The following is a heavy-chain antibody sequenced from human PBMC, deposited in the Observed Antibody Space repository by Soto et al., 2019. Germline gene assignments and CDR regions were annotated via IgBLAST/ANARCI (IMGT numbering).Heavy chain of an antibody. CDR3: ARGQYTPQLGANDY. D-gene: IGHD5-12*01. CDR2: IYYSGST. V-gene: IGHV4-59*01. CDR1: GGSISSYY. J-gene: IGHJ4*02. Sequence: SETLSLTCTVSGGSISSYYWSWIRQPPGKGLEWIGYIYYSGSTNYNPSLKSRVTISVDTSKNQFSLKLSSVTAADTAVYYCARGQYTPQLGANDYWGQGTLVTVSS.